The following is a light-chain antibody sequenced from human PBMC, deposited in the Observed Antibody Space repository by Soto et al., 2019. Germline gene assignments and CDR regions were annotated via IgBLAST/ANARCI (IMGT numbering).Light chain of an antibody. CDR3: QQDDNRLLT. J-gene: IGKJ4*01. CDR1: QDISNY. Sequence: DIQMTQSPSSLSASVGDRVTITCQASQDISNYLTWYQQKPGKAPKLLIYNASNLERGVPSRFSGSGSGTDLTFTISSMQPEDISTYYCQQDDNRLLTFGGGTKVEIK. CDR2: NAS. V-gene: IGKV1-33*01.